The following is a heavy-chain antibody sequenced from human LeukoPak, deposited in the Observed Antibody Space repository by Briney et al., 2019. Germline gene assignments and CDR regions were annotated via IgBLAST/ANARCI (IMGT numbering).Heavy chain of an antibody. V-gene: IGHV4-59*01. CDR1: GGSINSYY. Sequence: PSETLSLTCTVSGGSINSYYWSWIRQPPGKELEWIGYIFYSGSTNYNPSLKSRVTISVDTSQNQVSLNVSSATAADTAVYYCARGSHYDFWSGSSPYFDYWGQGTLVTVSS. J-gene: IGHJ4*02. D-gene: IGHD3-3*01. CDR2: IFYSGST. CDR3: ARGSHYDFWSGSSPYFDY.